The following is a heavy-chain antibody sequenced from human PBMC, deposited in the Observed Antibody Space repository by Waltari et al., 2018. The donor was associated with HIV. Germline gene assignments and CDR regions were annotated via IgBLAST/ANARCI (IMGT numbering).Heavy chain of an antibody. CDR1: GFPFSNYE. CDR3: ARSGLYDTSGYYAPFGY. D-gene: IGHD3-22*01. Sequence: EVQLVESGGGLVQPGGSLSLSCAASGFPFSNYEMNWVRQAPGKGLEWISYISSSGSTIYYADSVKGRLTISRDNAKNSLYVQMNSLRAEDTAVYYCARSGLYDTSGYYAPFGYWGQGTLVTVSS. CDR2: ISSSGSTI. J-gene: IGHJ4*02. V-gene: IGHV3-48*03.